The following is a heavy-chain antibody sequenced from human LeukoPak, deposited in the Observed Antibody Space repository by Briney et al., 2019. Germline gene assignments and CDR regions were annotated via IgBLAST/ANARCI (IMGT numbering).Heavy chain of an antibody. J-gene: IGHJ5*02. CDR3: ARAVSMQIWWETVFDP. CDR2: TFYTGTT. V-gene: IGHV4-31*01. D-gene: IGHD2/OR15-2a*01. CDR1: GGSMTSGNYY. Sequence: KPSATLSLTCTVSGGSMTSGNYYWTWIHQRPGRGLEWIGHTFYTGTTYSNPSLKNQVTISVETSKNQFSLNLTSVTAADTAVYFCARAVSMQIWWETVFDPGGQGTQVTVS.